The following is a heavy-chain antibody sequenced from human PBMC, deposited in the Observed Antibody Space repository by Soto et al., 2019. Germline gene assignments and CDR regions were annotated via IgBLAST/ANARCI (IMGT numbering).Heavy chain of an antibody. CDR3: ARGRPHAYYYYYGMDV. J-gene: IGHJ6*02. CDR2: IIPIFGTA. V-gene: IGHV1-69*13. D-gene: IGHD6-25*01. CDR1: GGTFSSYA. Sequence: ASVKVSCKASGGTFSSYAISWVRQAPGQGLEWMGGIIPIFGTANYAQKFQGRVTITADESTSTAYMELSSLRSEDTAVYYCARGRPHAYYYYYGMDVWGQGTTVTVSS.